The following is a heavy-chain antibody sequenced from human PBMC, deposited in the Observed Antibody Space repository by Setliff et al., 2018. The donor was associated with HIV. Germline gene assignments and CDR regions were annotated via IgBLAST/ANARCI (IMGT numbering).Heavy chain of an antibody. J-gene: IGHJ6*02. V-gene: IGHV1-3*01. CDR1: GGTFSTYV. Sequence: ASVKVSCKASGGTFSTYVINWARQAPGQRLEWLGWITGDNDNTKYSEKFKGRVTITRDSSASTAYMELSSLTSEDTAVYYCATERYQLRYNSYYYYYGMDVWGQGTTVTVSS. D-gene: IGHD2-2*02. CDR3: ATERYQLRYNSYYYYYGMDV. CDR2: ITGDNDNT.